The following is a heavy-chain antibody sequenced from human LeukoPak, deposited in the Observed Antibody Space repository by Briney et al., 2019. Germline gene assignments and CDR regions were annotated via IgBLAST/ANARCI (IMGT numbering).Heavy chain of an antibody. D-gene: IGHD4-23*01. CDR2: IYYSGST. Sequence: SETLSLTCTVSGGSISSGDYYWSWIRQHPGKGLEWIGYIYYSGSTYYNPSLKSRLTISLDTSENQFSLKLSSVSAADTAVYYCASWVDYGGNSRLQHWGQGTLVTVPS. V-gene: IGHV4-31*03. CDR3: ASWVDYGGNSRLQH. CDR1: GGSISSGDYY. J-gene: IGHJ1*01.